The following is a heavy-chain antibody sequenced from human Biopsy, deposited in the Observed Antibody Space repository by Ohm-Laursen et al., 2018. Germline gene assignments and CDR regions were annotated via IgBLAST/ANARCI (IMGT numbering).Heavy chain of an antibody. J-gene: IGHJ6*02. CDR1: GDSVTKYY. D-gene: IGHD4-11*01. CDR3: ARDSGILNYGNFKYYHYYGMDV. V-gene: IGHV4-59*02. Sequence: GTLSLTCTVSGDSVTKYYWSWIRQPPGKGLEWIGHIYYSVMTNYNPSLQSRASISVGTSRNQVSLTLSSMTAADTAVYYCARDSGILNYGNFKYYHYYGMDVWGQGTKVTVSS. CDR2: IYYSVMT.